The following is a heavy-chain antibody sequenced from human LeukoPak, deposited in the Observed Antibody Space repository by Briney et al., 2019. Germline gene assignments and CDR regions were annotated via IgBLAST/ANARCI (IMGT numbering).Heavy chain of an antibody. CDR3: AVVVVSSKYYFDY. CDR1: GFTFSSYA. J-gene: IGHJ4*02. Sequence: GGSLRLSCVASGFTFSSYAMSWVRQALGKGLEWVSAISGSGGSTYYADSVKGRFTISRDNSKNTLYLQMNSLRAEDTAVYYCAVVVVSSKYYFDYWGQGTLVTVSS. V-gene: IGHV3-23*01. D-gene: IGHD2-15*01. CDR2: ISGSGGST.